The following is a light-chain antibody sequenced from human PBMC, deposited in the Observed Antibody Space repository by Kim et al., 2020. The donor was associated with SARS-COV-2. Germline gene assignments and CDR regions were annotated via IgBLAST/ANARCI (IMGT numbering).Light chain of an antibody. CDR3: QQYGSSPLT. CDR2: GAS. CDR1: HSVSSSY. V-gene: IGKV3-20*01. Sequence: FPGVRPSPSCRASHSVSSSYLAWYHQKPGQAPRLLIYGASSRATGIPDRFSGSGSRTDFTLTISRLEAEDVAVYYCQQYGSSPLTFGGGTKVDIK. J-gene: IGKJ4*01.